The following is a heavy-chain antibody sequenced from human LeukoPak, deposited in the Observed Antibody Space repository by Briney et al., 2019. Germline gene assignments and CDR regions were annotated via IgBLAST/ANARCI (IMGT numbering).Heavy chain of an antibody. D-gene: IGHD4-17*01. Sequence: SETLSLTCAVYGGSFSGYYWSWIRQPPGKGLEWIGEINHSGSTNYNPSLKSRVTISVDTSKNQFSLKLSSVTAAGTAVYYCARGYGVVPVSPAGNWFDPWGQGTLVTVSS. V-gene: IGHV4-34*01. CDR3: ARGYGVVPVSPAGNWFDP. CDR2: INHSGST. CDR1: GGSFSGYY. J-gene: IGHJ5*02.